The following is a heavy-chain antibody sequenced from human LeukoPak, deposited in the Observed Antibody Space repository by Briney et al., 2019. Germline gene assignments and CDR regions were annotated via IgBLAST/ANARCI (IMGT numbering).Heavy chain of an antibody. J-gene: IGHJ2*01. CDR1: GYSFTSYW. Sequence: GESLKISRKGSGYSFTSYWIGWVRQMPGKGLEWMGIIYPGDSDTRYSPSFQGQVTISADKSISTAYLQWSSLKASDTAMYYCARHWRYCSSTSCYPWYFDLWGRGTLVTVSS. D-gene: IGHD2-2*01. CDR2: IYPGDSDT. CDR3: ARHWRYCSSTSCYPWYFDL. V-gene: IGHV5-51*01.